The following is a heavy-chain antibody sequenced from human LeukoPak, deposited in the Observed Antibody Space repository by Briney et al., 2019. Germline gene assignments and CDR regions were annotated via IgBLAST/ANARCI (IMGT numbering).Heavy chain of an antibody. CDR3: AKAKFYGSGSYLYYFDY. J-gene: IGHJ4*02. CDR1: GFTFSSYA. D-gene: IGHD3-10*01. CDR2: ISGSGGST. V-gene: IGHV3-23*01. Sequence: GGSLRLSCAASGFTFSSYAMSWVRQAPGKGLEWVSAISGSGGSTYYADSVKGRFTISRDNSKSTLYLQMNSLRAEDTAVYYCAKAKFYGSGSYLYYFDYWGQGTLVTVSS.